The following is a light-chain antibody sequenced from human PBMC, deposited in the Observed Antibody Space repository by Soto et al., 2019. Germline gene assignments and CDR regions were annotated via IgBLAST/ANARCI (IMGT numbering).Light chain of an antibody. CDR3: SSYTNINTRACV. CDR1: SGDIGSYNR. Sequence: QPVLTQPASVSGSPGQSITISCTGTSGDIGSYNRVSWYQQHPGKAPKLIIYEVTDRPSGVSNRFSGSKSGNTASLPISGLQTEDEAEYYCSSYTNINTRACVFGTGTKVTVL. CDR2: EVT. V-gene: IGLV2-14*01. J-gene: IGLJ1*01.